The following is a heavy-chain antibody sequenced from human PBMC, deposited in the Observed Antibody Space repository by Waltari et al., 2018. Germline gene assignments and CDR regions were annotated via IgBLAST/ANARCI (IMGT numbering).Heavy chain of an antibody. CDR2: IYHTGST. CDR1: GHSVNHDFY. V-gene: IGHV4-38-2*02. J-gene: IGHJ4*02. CDR3: AEEGDFRAGLFES. Sequence: QVQLRESGPGLVRSSETLSLSCTGSGHSVNHDFYWALIRQSPGGGLEWIASIYHTGSTHYNSSLMRRVSISTDMSTKQFFLTLTHLTAADTAVYYCAEEGDFRAGLFESWGQGTLVSVSS. D-gene: IGHD3-16*01.